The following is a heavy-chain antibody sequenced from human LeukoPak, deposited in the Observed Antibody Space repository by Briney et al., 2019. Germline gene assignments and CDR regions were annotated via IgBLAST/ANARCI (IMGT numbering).Heavy chain of an antibody. CDR3: ARDRYYYDSSGYTIKGVPDY. J-gene: IGHJ4*02. Sequence: ASVKVSCKASGYTFTSYGISWVRQAPGQGLEWIGWISAYNGNINYAQKLQGRVTMTTDTSTSTAYMELRSLRSDDTAVYYCARDRYYYDSSGYTIKGVPDYWGQGTLVTVSS. CDR2: ISAYNGNI. CDR1: GYTFTSYG. D-gene: IGHD3-22*01. V-gene: IGHV1-18*01.